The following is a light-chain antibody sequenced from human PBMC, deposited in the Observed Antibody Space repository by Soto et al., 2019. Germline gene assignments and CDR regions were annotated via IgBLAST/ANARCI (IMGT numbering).Light chain of an antibody. J-gene: IGKJ1*01. Sequence: EIVLTQSPATLSLSPGERATLSFRASQRVSSYLAWYQQKPGQAPRLLIFDASNRATGIPARFSGSGSGTEFTLTISSLQSEDFAVYYCQQYNNWPTWTFGQGTKVDIK. CDR2: DAS. CDR1: QRVSSY. V-gene: IGKV3-11*01. CDR3: QQYNNWPTWT.